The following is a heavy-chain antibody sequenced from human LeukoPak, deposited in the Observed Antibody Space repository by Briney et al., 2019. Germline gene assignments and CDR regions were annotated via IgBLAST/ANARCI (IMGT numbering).Heavy chain of an antibody. CDR1: GGSISSYY. CDR3: ARGITGLMQWLVPLHGDYYYYYMDV. V-gene: IGHV4-59*01. J-gene: IGHJ6*03. D-gene: IGHD6-19*01. CDR2: IYYSGST. Sequence: SETLSLTCTVSGGSISSYYWSWIRQPPGKGLEWIGYIYYSGSTNYNPSLKSRVTISVDTSKNQFSLKLSSVTAADTAVYYCARGITGLMQWLVPLHGDYYYYYMDVWGKGTTVTISS.